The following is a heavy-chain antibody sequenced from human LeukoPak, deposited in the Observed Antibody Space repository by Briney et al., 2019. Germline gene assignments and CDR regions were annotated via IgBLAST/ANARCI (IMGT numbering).Heavy chain of an antibody. Sequence: SGTLSLTCGVSGGSISNTNWWSWVRQPPGQGLEWIGEISLTGLTNYNPSLESRVSVSLDKSKNQLSLNLTSVTAADTAVYYCSRENGAISPFGYWGQGTLVTVPS. CDR1: GGSISNTNW. V-gene: IGHV4-4*02. CDR3: SRENGAISPFGY. D-gene: IGHD2-8*01. CDR2: ISLTGLT. J-gene: IGHJ4*02.